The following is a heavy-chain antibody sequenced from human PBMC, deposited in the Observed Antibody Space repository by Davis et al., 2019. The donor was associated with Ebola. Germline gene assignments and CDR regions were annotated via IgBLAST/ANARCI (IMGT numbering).Heavy chain of an antibody. J-gene: IGHJ4*02. CDR2: ISGYNGNT. CDR3: ARDVGRYCGGDCYSNY. V-gene: IGHV1-18*01. D-gene: IGHD2-21*01. Sequence: ASVKVSCKASGYTFTSYGITWVRQAPGQGLEWMGWISGYNGNTKYAQKLQGRVTMTTDTSTSTAYMELRSLRSDDTGVYYCARDVGRYCGGDCYSNYWGQGTLVTVSS. CDR1: GYTFTSYG.